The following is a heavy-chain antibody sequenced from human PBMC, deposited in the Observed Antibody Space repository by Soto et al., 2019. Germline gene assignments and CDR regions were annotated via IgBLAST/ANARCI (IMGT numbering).Heavy chain of an antibody. J-gene: IGHJ4*02. CDR2: ISYDGSNK. CDR3: TRERSHSSSPYVDY. D-gene: IGHD6-6*01. CDR1: GFTFSNYA. Sequence: QVQLVESGGGVVQPGRSLRLSCAASGFTFSNYAIHSVRQAPGKGLEWVAVISYDGSNKYYADSVKGRFTISRDNSKNTVYLQMNSLRAEDTAVYYCTRERSHSSSPYVDYWGQGTLVTVSS. V-gene: IGHV3-30-3*01.